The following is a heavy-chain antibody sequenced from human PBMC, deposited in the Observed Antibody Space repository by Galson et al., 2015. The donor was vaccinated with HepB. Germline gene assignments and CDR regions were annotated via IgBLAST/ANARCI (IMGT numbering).Heavy chain of an antibody. J-gene: IGHJ5*02. CDR2: INAGNGNT. CDR1: GYTFTSYA. CDR3: AGSGLVVAATQSVGWFDP. D-gene: IGHD2-15*01. V-gene: IGHV1-3*01. Sequence: SVKVSCKASGYTFTSYAMHWVRQAPGQRLEWMGWINAGNGNTKYSQKFQGRVTITRDTSASTAYMELSSLRSEDTAVYYCAGSGLVVAATQSVGWFDPWGQGTLVTVSS.